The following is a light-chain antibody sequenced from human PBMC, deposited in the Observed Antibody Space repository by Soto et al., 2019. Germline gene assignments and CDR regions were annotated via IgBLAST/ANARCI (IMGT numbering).Light chain of an antibody. CDR2: GVT. J-gene: IGLJ1*01. Sequence: PGQSITISCTGNHNDIGTYDYVSRYQQHPGRAPRLLIHGVTTRPSGISDRFSASKSGLTASLTISGLQPEDEADYYCSSFTSNRIYVFGPGTKVTVL. CDR1: HNDIGTYDY. V-gene: IGLV2-14*03. CDR3: SSFTSNRIYV.